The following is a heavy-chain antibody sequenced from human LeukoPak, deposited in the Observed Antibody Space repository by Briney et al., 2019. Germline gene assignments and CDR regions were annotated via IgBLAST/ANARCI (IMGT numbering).Heavy chain of an antibody. V-gene: IGHV5-10-1*01. CDR2: IDPRDSYS. CDR1: GYSFTTYL. D-gene: IGHD3-10*01. CDR3: ARHGGGFDY. Sequence: GESLKISCKGSGYSFTTYLISWVRQMPGKGLEWMGTIDPRDSYSNYSPSFQGHVTISADKSISTASLQWRSLKASDTAMYYCARHGGGFDYWGQGTLVTVSS. J-gene: IGHJ4*02.